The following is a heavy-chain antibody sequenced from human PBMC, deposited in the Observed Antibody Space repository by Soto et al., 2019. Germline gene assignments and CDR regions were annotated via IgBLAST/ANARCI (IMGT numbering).Heavy chain of an antibody. CDR3: AKVLGVISTRYGMDV. J-gene: IGHJ6*02. V-gene: IGHV3-30*18. D-gene: IGHD3-10*01. CDR2: ISFDGSNQ. Sequence: GGSLRLSCAASGFTFSSYGMHWVRQAPGKGLEWVAIISFDGSNQYYLDSVKVRFTISRDNSKNTLYLQMSSLRAEDTAVYYCAKVLGVISTRYGMDVWGQGTTVTVSS. CDR1: GFTFSSYG.